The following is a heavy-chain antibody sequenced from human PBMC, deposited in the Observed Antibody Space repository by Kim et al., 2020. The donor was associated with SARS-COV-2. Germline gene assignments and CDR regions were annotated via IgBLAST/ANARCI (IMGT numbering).Heavy chain of an antibody. CDR3: ARDSEPYCSSTSCYYYYYMDV. D-gene: IGHD2-2*01. CDR1: GFTVSSNY. J-gene: IGHJ6*03. CDR2: IYSGGST. V-gene: IGHV3-66*01. Sequence: GGSLRLSCAASGFTVSSNYMSWVRQAPGKGLEWVSVIYSGGSTYYADSVKGRFTISRDYSKNTLYLQMNSLRAEDTAVYYCARDSEPYCSSTSCYYYYYMDVWGKGTTVTVSS.